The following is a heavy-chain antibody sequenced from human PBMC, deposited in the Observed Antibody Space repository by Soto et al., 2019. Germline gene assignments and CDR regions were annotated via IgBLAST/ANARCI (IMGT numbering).Heavy chain of an antibody. D-gene: IGHD2-2*01. CDR3: PRVSTSRDN. CDR2: IYYSGST. V-gene: IGHV4-59*01. J-gene: IGHJ4*02. CDR1: GGSISSYY. Sequence: PSETLSLTCTVSGGSISSYYWSWIRQPPGKGLEWIGYIYYSGSTNYNPSLKSRVTISVDTSKNQFSLNLSSATAAVTTAHYSPRVSTSRDNWGQETQVSIAS.